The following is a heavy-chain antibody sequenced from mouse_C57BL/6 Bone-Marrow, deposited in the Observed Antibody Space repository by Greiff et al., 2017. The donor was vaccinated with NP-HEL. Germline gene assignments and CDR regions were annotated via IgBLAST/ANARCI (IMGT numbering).Heavy chain of an antibody. CDR1: GYSITSGYY. D-gene: IGHD1-1*01. Sequence: EVQLVESGPGLVKPSQSLSLTCSVTGYSITSGYYWNWIRQFPGNKLEWMGYISYDGSNNYNPSLKNRISITRDTSKNQFFLKLNSVTTEDTATYYCARRRILLFYFDYWGQGTTLTVSS. V-gene: IGHV3-6*01. CDR2: ISYDGSN. CDR3: ARRRILLFYFDY. J-gene: IGHJ2*01.